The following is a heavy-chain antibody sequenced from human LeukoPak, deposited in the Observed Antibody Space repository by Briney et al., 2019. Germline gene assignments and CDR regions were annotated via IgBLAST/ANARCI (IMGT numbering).Heavy chain of an antibody. CDR2: IIPIFGTA. J-gene: IGHJ6*03. Sequence: ASVKVSCKASGGTFSSKAISWVRQAPGQGLEWMGGIIPIFGTANYAQKFQGRVTITADDSTSTAYMELSSLRSEDTAVYCCARDRLRTTAPYYYYYMDVWGKGTTVTVSS. V-gene: IGHV1-69*13. D-gene: IGHD4-11*01. CDR3: ARDRLRTTAPYYYYYMDV. CDR1: GGTFSSKA.